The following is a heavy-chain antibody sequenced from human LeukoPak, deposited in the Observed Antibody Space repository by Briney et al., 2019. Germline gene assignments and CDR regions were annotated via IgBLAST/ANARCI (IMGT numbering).Heavy chain of an antibody. D-gene: IGHD3-10*01. Sequence: VQPGGSLRLSCAASGFTFSNAWMSWVRQAPGTGLEWVGRIKSKTDGWTTDYAAPVKGRFTISRDDSKNTLYLQMNSLKTEDTAVYYCTSALGGFTMVRVRFYYYGMDVWGKGTTVTVSS. CDR2: IKSKTDGWTT. CDR1: GFTFSNAW. J-gene: IGHJ6*04. CDR3: TSALGGFTMVRVRFYYYGMDV. V-gene: IGHV3-15*01.